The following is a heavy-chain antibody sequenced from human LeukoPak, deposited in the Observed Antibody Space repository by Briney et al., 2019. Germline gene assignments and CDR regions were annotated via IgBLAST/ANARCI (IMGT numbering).Heavy chain of an antibody. CDR2: IIPIFGTA. CDR1: GGTFSSYA. J-gene: IGHJ6*02. Sequence: SVKVPCKASGGTFSSYAISWVRQAPGQGLEWMGGIIPIFGTANYAQKFQGRVTITADESTSTAYMELSSLRSEDTAVYYCARKRVAGSYYYYGMDVWGQGTTVTVSS. V-gene: IGHV1-69*13. D-gene: IGHD6-19*01. CDR3: ARKRVAGSYYYYGMDV.